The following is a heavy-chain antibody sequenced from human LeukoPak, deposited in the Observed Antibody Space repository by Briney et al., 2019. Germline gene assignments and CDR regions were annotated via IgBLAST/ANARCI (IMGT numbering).Heavy chain of an antibody. CDR3: AREWCRDDALDI. CDR1: GFTFSSYA. Sequence: GGSLRLSCAASGFTFSSYAMHWVRQAPGKGLECVSVISSNGGSTYYADSVKGRFTISRDNSKNTLYLQMGSLRAEDMAVYYCAREWCRDDALDIWGQGTMVTVSS. V-gene: IGHV3-64*02. J-gene: IGHJ3*02. D-gene: IGHD2-8*01. CDR2: ISSNGGST.